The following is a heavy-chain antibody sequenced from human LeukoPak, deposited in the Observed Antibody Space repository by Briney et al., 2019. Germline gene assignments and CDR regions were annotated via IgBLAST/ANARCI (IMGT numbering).Heavy chain of an antibody. J-gene: IGHJ4*02. Sequence: ASVKVSCKASGCTFTSHGISWVRQAPGQGLEWMGWIRPSTGDTDYALNLQGRVTLTTDTSTSTAYMELRSLRSDDTAVYYCARVRDYLFDYWGQGTLVTVSS. D-gene: IGHD2/OR15-2a*01. CDR2: IRPSTGDT. V-gene: IGHV1-18*01. CDR1: GCTFTSHG. CDR3: ARVRDYLFDY.